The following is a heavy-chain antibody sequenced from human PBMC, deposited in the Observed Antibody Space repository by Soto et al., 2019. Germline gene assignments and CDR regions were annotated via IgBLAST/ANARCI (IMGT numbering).Heavy chain of an antibody. D-gene: IGHD6-6*01. Sequence: PGGSQNLSSAASGFTFGNYSMSWVRQSPGKGLDWVSIISGSGGTTYHADSVKDRFTISRDNSKNTLFLQMNSLRAEDTAVYYCAKGVAVGFHFGSSTDRGFDPWGQGTLVTVSS. J-gene: IGHJ5*02. V-gene: IGHV3-23*01. CDR1: GFTFGNYS. CDR3: AKGVAVGFHFGSSTDRGFDP. CDR2: ISGSGGTT.